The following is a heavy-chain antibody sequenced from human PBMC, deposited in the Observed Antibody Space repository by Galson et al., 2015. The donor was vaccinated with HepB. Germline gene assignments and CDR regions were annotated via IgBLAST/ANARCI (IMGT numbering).Heavy chain of an antibody. Sequence: ETLSLTCTVSGGSISSYFWSWIRQSPGKGLEWIGYIYNSGSTSYNPSLKSRVTISVDTSKNQFSLKLRSVTAADTAVYYCVRGLTGALSSVALREAEGKYSFDSWGQGTLVAVSS. CDR2: IYNSGST. V-gene: IGHV4-59*01. J-gene: IGHJ4*02. CDR1: GGSISSYF. D-gene: IGHD6-25*01. CDR3: VRGLTGALSSVALREAEGKYSFDS.